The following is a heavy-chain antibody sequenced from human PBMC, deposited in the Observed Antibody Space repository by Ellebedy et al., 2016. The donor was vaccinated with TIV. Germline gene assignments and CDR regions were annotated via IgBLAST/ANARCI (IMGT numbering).Heavy chain of an antibody. Sequence: ASVKVSCKASGYTFTSYYMHWVRQAPGQGLEWMGVINPSGGYTTYAQKFQGRVTMTRDPSTSTVYMELSSLRSEDTAVYYCARAMDSNWKDARVFEYWGQGTLVTVSS. D-gene: IGHD1-20*01. V-gene: IGHV1-46*01. J-gene: IGHJ4*02. CDR3: ARAMDSNWKDARVFEY. CDR2: INPSGGYT. CDR1: GYTFTSYY.